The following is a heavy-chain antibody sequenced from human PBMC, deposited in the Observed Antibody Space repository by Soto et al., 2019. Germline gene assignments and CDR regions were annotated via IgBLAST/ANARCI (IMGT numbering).Heavy chain of an antibody. CDR1: GFTFSDHY. CDR3: ARGLAYCGGDCYAFDI. V-gene: IGHV3-72*01. D-gene: IGHD2-21*02. Sequence: GGSLRLSCAASGFTFSDHYMDWVRQAPGKGLGWVGRTRNKANSYTTEYATSVKGRFTISRDDSKNSLYLQMNSLKTEDTAVYYCARGLAYCGGDCYAFDIWGQGTMVTVSS. CDR2: TRNKANSYTT. J-gene: IGHJ3*02.